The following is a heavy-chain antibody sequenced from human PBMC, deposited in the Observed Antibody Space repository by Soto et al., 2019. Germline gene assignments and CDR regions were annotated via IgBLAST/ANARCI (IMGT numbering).Heavy chain of an antibody. CDR1: RFTFSSYD. Sequence: SLRPSFAASRFTFSSYDMHWVRQAPGKGLEWVAVISYDGSNKYYAYSVKGRFTISRDNSKNTLYLQMNSLRAEDTAVYYCARGASTIFGVVIPPYYYGMDVWGQGTTVTVSS. CDR2: ISYDGSNK. J-gene: IGHJ6*02. CDR3: ARGASTIFGVVIPPYYYGMDV. D-gene: IGHD3-3*01. V-gene: IGHV3-30-3*01.